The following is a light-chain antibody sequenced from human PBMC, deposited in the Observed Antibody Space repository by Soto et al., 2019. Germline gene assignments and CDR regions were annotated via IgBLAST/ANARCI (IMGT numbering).Light chain of an antibody. CDR2: DSS. Sequence: EIVLTQSPGTLSLSPGERATLSCRASQSVSSSYLAWFQQKSGQAPRLLIYDSSHRATGTPDRFSGSGSGTDFTLTISRVEPEDFATYYCQQRVDWPLTFGGGTRVQI. CDR1: QSVSSSY. J-gene: IGKJ4*01. V-gene: IGKV3D-20*02. CDR3: QQRVDWPLT.